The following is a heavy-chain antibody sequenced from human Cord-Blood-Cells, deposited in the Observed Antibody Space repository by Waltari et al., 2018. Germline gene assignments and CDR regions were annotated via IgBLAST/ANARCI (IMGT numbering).Heavy chain of an antibody. CDR3: ARGYCSSTSCYTRRGNYFDY. CDR2: INHSGST. Sequence: QVQLQQWGPGLLKPSETLSLPCPVYGGSFSGSYWSWLRPPPGQGLAWIGEINHSGSTNYNPSLKSRVTISVDTSKNQFSLKLSSVTAADTAVYYCARGYCSSTSCYTRRGNYFDYWGQGTLVTVSS. D-gene: IGHD2-2*02. V-gene: IGHV4-34*01. J-gene: IGHJ4*02. CDR1: GGSFSGSY.